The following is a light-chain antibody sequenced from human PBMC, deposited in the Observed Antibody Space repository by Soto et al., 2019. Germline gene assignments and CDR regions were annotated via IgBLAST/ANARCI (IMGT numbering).Light chain of an antibody. J-gene: IGKJ1*01. Sequence: DIQMTQSPSSLSASVGDRVTITCRASQGIYNYLAWYQQKPGKVPKLLIYDASTLQSGVPSRFSCSGSGTDFTLTISSLQPEDVATYYCQKYNSDPTFGQGTKVEIK. CDR2: DAS. CDR3: QKYNSDPT. V-gene: IGKV1-27*01. CDR1: QGIYNY.